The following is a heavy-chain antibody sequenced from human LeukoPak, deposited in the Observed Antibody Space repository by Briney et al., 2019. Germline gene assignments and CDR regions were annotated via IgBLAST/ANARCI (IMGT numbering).Heavy chain of an antibody. CDR3: AREPNRNYDNLTGSYYYGMDV. CDR2: ISPYNGNT. CDR1: GYTFSRYG. Sequence: ASVKVSCKASGYTFSRYGFSWVRQAPGQGLEWMGWISPYNGNTNYAQKLQGRVTMTTDTSTSTAYMELRSLRSDDTAVYYCAREPNRNYDNLTGSYYYGMDVWGQGTTVTVSS. V-gene: IGHV1-18*01. D-gene: IGHD3-9*01. J-gene: IGHJ6*02.